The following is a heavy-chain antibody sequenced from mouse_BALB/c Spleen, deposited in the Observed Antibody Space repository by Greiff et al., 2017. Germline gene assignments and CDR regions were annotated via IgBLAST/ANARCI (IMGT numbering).Heavy chain of an antibody. CDR3: ARPGYGNYEGFAY. D-gene: IGHD2-10*02. Sequence: VQLQQSGAELMKPGASVKISCKATGYTFSSYWIEWVKQRPGHGLEWIGEILPGSGSTNYNEKFKGKATFTADTSSNTAYMQLSSLTSEDSAVYYCARPGYGNYEGFAYWGQGTLVTVSA. CDR2: ILPGSGST. CDR1: GYTFSSYW. J-gene: IGHJ3*01. V-gene: IGHV1-9*01.